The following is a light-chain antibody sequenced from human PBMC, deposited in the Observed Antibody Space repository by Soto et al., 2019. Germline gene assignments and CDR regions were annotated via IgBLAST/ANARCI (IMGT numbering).Light chain of an antibody. Sequence: QSVLTQPPSASWSPGQSVAISCTGTSSDGGGYNYVSWYQQHPGKAPKLMIYEVNKRSSGGPDRFSGSKSGNTASLTVSGLQAEDEADYYCSSYAGSSNVFGTGTKVTVL. CDR3: SSYAGSSNV. V-gene: IGLV2-8*01. CDR2: EVN. CDR1: SSDGGGYNY. J-gene: IGLJ1*01.